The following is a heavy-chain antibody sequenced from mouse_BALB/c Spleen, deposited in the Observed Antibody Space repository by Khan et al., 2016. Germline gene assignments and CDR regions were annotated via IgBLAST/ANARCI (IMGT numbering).Heavy chain of an antibody. Sequence: VQLKQSGAELVRSGASVKLSCTASGFNIKDYYMHWVKQRPEQGLEWIGWIDPENGDTEYAPKFQGKATMNADTSSNTAYLQLSSLTSEDTAVYFCNAITTATEFAYWVQWTLVTVSA. J-gene: IGHJ3*01. CDR1: GFNIKDYY. CDR3: NAITTATEFAY. CDR2: IDPENGDT. D-gene: IGHD1-2*01. V-gene: IGHV14-4*02.